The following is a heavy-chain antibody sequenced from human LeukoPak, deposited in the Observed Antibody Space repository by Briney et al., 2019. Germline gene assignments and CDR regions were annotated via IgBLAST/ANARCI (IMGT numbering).Heavy chain of an antibody. CDR3: ARKSYHDSSGPVDY. V-gene: IGHV4-39*01. D-gene: IGHD3-22*01. CDR1: GGSISRSDYY. Sequence: SETLSLTCTVSGGSISRSDYYWGWIRQPPGKGLEWIGSIFYSGNTFYNPSLGSRVTISVDTSRNQFSLKLSSVTAADTAVYYCARKSYHDSSGPVDYWGQGTLVTVSS. J-gene: IGHJ4*02. CDR2: IFYSGNT.